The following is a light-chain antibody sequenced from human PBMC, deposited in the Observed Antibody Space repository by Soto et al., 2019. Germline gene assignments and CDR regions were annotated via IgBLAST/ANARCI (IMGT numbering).Light chain of an antibody. J-gene: IGKJ3*01. CDR2: ASS. Sequence: DIQMTQSPSSLSASVGDRVTITCRASQSINKCLNWYQQKPRKTPNLLIYASSSWQSRFTSRFSGSGSGTHFTPPISSLQPEDFATYYCHQCFNTPNTFGPGTKVDI. CDR1: QSINKC. V-gene: IGKV1-39*01. CDR3: HQCFNTPNT.